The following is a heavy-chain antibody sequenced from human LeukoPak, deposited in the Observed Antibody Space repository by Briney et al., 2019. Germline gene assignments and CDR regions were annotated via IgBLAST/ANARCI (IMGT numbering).Heavy chain of an antibody. Sequence: SVKVSCKASGDTFSSSAINWVRQAPGQGLEWMGGIIPIFGTASYAQKFQGRVTITADKSTTTAYMELSSLTSEDTAMYYCARGEGSGWYILGVEHWGQGTLVTVSS. V-gene: IGHV1-69*06. CDR3: ARGEGSGWYILGVEH. CDR2: IIPIFGTA. D-gene: IGHD6-19*01. CDR1: GDTFSSSA. J-gene: IGHJ5*02.